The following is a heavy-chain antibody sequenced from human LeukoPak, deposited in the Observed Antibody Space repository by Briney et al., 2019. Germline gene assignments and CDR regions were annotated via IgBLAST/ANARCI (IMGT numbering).Heavy chain of an antibody. CDR1: GFTLSSYA. J-gene: IGHJ4*02. CDR3: AKDALGHTVTTRYFDY. Sequence: GGSLRLSCAASGFTLSSYAMSWVRQAPGKGLEWVSAISGSGGSTYYADSVKGRFTISRDNSKNTLYLQMNSLRAEDTAVYYCAKDALGHTVTTRYFDYWGQGTLVTVSS. CDR2: ISGSGGST. D-gene: IGHD4-17*01. V-gene: IGHV3-23*01.